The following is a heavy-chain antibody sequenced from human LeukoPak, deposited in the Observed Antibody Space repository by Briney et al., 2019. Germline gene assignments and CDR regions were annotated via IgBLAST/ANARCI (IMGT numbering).Heavy chain of an antibody. V-gene: IGHV3-9*01. J-gene: IGHJ3*02. CDR2: ISWNSGSI. D-gene: IGHD3-22*01. Sequence: GGSLRLSCAASGFTFDDYAMHWVRQAPGKGLEWVSGISWNSGSIGYADSVKGRFTISRDNAKNSLYLQMNSLRAEDTALYYCAKDITYYYDSSGFPDIWGQGTMVAVSS. CDR3: AKDITYYYDSSGFPDI. CDR1: GFTFDDYA.